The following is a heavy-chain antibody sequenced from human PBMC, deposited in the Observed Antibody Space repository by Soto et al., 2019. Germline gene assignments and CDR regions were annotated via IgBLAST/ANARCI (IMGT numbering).Heavy chain of an antibody. Sequence: GASVKVSCTVSGYTLTELSMHWVRQAPGKGLEWMGGFDPEDGETIYAQKFQGRVTMTEDTSTDTAYMELSSLRSEDTAVYYCATYYYDSSGYYTMYFDYWGQGTLVTVSS. V-gene: IGHV1-24*01. CDR2: FDPEDGET. J-gene: IGHJ4*02. D-gene: IGHD3-22*01. CDR3: ATYYYDSSGYYTMYFDY. CDR1: GYTLTELS.